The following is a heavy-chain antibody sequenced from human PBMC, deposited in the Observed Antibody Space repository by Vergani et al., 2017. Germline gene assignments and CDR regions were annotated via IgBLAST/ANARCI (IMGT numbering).Heavy chain of an antibody. J-gene: IGHJ6*02. CDR3: ARTGNYYDGSDYCSDYNYYAMDV. CDR2: IIPILGIA. CDR1: GGTFSSYT. V-gene: IGHV1-69*02. D-gene: IGHD3-22*01. Sequence: QVQLVQSGAEVKKPGSSVKVSCKASGGTFSSYTISWVRQAPGQGLEWMGRIIPILGIANYAQKFQGRVTITADKSTSTAYVELRSLRSEDTAVYYCARTGNYYDGSDYCSDYNYYAMDVWGQGTTVTVSS.